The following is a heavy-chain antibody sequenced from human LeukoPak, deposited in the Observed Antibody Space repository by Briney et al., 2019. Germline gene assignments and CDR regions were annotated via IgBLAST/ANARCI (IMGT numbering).Heavy chain of an antibody. D-gene: IGHD1-20*01. CDR2: IYHSGST. J-gene: IGHJ6*03. CDR1: GGSISSSNW. Sequence: PSETRSLTCAVSGGSISSSNWWSWVRQPPGKGLEWIGEIYHSGSTNYNPSLKSRVTISVDKSKNQFSLKLSSVTAADTAVYYCARDRNWNDPRYYMDVWGKGTTVTISS. V-gene: IGHV4-4*02. CDR3: ARDRNWNDPRYYMDV.